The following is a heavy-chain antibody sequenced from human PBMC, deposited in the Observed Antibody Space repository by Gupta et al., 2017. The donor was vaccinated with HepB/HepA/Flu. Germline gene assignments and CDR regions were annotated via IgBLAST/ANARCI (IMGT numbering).Heavy chain of an antibody. CDR2: ISWNSGRI. J-gene: IGHJ4*02. D-gene: IGHD6-19*01. Sequence: EVQLVESGGGLVQPGRSLRLSCAASGFTFDDYAMHWVRQAPGKGLEWVSGISWNSGRIGDADAVKGRFTISRDNAKNSLYLQMKRLSDGDTALYYCAKVSGSSGWIFADGCQGTMVTVSS. CDR1: GFTFDDYA. CDR3: AKVSGSSGWIFAD. V-gene: IGHV3-9*01.